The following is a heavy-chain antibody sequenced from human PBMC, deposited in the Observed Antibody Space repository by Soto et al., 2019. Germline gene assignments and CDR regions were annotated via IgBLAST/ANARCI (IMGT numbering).Heavy chain of an antibody. Sequence: GESLKISCKGSGYSFTSYWIGWVRQMPGKGLEWMGIIYPGDSDTRYSPSFQGQVTISADKSISTAYLQMNSLRAEDTAVYYCAKDVVVGATTGLGDYYYYYGMDVWGQGTTVTVSS. V-gene: IGHV5-51*01. J-gene: IGHJ6*02. D-gene: IGHD1-26*01. CDR3: AKDVVVGATTGLGDYYYYYGMDV. CDR2: IYPGDSDT. CDR1: GYSFTSYW.